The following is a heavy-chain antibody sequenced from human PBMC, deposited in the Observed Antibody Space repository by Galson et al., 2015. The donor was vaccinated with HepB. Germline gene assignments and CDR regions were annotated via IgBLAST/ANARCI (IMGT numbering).Heavy chain of an antibody. V-gene: IGHV3-33*08. D-gene: IGHD3-10*01. CDR1: GFTFSSYG. CDR3: ARAGSGSYSYFDY. CDR2: IWYDGSNK. Sequence: SLRLSCAASGFTFSSYGMHWVRQAPGKGLEWVAVIWYDGSNKYYADSVKGRFTISRDNSKNTLYLQMNSLRAEDTAVYYCARAGSGSYSYFDYWGQGTLVTVSS. J-gene: IGHJ4*02.